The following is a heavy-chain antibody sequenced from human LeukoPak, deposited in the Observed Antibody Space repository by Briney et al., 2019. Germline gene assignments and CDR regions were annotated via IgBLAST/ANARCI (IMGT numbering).Heavy chain of an antibody. J-gene: IGHJ4*02. CDR1: GYTFTSYD. CDR3: ARGRKARRGGWYPGY. CDR2: MNPNSGNT. V-gene: IGHV1-8*01. D-gene: IGHD6-19*01. Sequence: ASVKVSCKGSGYTFTSYDINWVRQATGQRLEWMGWMNPNSGNTGYAQKFQGRVTMTRNTSISTAYMELSSLRSEDTAVYYCARGRKARRGGWYPGYWGQGTLVTVSS.